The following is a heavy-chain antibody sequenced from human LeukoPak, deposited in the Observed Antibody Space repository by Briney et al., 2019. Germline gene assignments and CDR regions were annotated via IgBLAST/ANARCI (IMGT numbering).Heavy chain of an antibody. V-gene: IGHV4-30-2*01. J-gene: IGHJ4*02. CDR1: GGSISSGGYS. D-gene: IGHD3-22*01. CDR3: GAGYYDSSGYEDFDY. Sequence: SKTLSLTCAVSGGSISSGGYSWSWIRQPPGKGLEWIGYIYHSGSTYYNPSLKSRVTISVDISKNQFSLNLSSVTAADTAVYYCGAGYYDSSGYEDFDYWGQGTLVTVSS. CDR2: IYHSGST.